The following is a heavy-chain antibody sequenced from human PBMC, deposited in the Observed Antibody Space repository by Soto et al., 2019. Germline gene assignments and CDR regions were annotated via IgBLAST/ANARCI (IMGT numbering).Heavy chain of an antibody. CDR1: GFTLSGYW. D-gene: IGHD1-1*01. V-gene: IGHV3-74*01. J-gene: IGHJ4*02. Sequence: EVQLVESGGGLVQPGGSLRLSCAASGFTLSGYWMHWVRQAPGKGLVWVSYINSDGSYTDYADSVKGRFTVSRDNAKNTLFLQMNSLRAGDTAVYYCARTNLGTPYDYWGQGTLVTVSS. CDR2: INSDGSYT. CDR3: ARTNLGTPYDY.